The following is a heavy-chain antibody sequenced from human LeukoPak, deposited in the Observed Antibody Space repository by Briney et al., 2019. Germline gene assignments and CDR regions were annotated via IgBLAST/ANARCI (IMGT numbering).Heavy chain of an antibody. CDR3: ARSSGGWDYYDTIPNWFDP. J-gene: IGHJ5*02. D-gene: IGHD3-22*01. CDR1: GGTFSSYA. Sequence: SVKVSCKASGGTFSSYAISWVRQAPGQGLEWMGGIIPIFGTANYAQKFQGRVTITADESTSTAYMELSSLRSEDTAVYYCARSSGGWDYYDTIPNWFDPWGQGTLVTVSS. CDR2: IIPIFGTA. V-gene: IGHV1-69*13.